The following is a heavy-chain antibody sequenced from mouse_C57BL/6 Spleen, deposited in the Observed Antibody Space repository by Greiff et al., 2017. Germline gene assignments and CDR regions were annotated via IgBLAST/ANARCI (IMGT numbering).Heavy chain of an antibody. D-gene: IGHD2-2*01. V-gene: IGHV1-81*01. J-gene: IGHJ4*01. CDR2: IYPRSGNT. Sequence: QVQLQQSGAELARPGASVKLSCKASGYTFTSYGISWVKQRTGQGLEWIGEIYPRSGNTYYNEKFKGKATLTADKSSSTAYMELRSLTSEDSAVYFCAREIYYGYDGTHYYAMDYWGQGTSVTVSS. CDR1: GYTFTSYG. CDR3: AREIYYGYDGTHYYAMDY.